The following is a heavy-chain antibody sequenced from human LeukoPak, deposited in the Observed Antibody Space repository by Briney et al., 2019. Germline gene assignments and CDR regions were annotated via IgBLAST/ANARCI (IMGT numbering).Heavy chain of an antibody. V-gene: IGHV1-69*04. CDR3: ARSKPSTYYYDSSGYDDAFDI. Sequence: EASVKVSCKASGYTFTSYGISWVRQAPGQGLEWMGRIIPILGIANYAQKFQGRVTITADKSTSTAYMELSSLRSEDTAVYYCARSKPSTYYYDSSGYDDAFDIWGQGTMVTVSS. CDR2: IIPILGIA. D-gene: IGHD3-22*01. CDR1: GYTFTSYG. J-gene: IGHJ3*02.